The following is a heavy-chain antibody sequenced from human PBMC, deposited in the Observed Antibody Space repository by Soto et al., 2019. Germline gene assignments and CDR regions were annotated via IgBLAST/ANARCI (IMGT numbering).Heavy chain of an antibody. CDR1: GFTFSSYG. D-gene: IGHD6-19*01. CDR3: AKDLPIAVAGTPIGPFDY. Sequence: PGGSLRLSCAASGFTFSSYGMHWVRQAPGKGLEWVEVISYDGSNKYYADSVKGRFTISRDNSKNTLYLQMNSLRAEDTAVYYCAKDLPIAVAGTPIGPFDYWGQGTLVTVSS. V-gene: IGHV3-30*18. CDR2: ISYDGSNK. J-gene: IGHJ4*02.